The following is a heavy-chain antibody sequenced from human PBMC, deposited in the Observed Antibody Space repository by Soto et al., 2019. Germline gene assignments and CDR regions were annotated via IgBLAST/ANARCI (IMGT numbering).Heavy chain of an antibody. J-gene: IGHJ6*02. Sequence: PGGSLRLSCAASGFTFSSYWMHWVRQAPGKGLVWVSRINSDGSSKTYADSVKGRFTISRDNAKTTLYLQMNSLRAEDTAVYYCASPYDSSGFRMDVWGQGTMVTVSS. D-gene: IGHD3-22*01. CDR2: INSDGSSK. CDR1: GFTFSSYW. CDR3: ASPYDSSGFRMDV. V-gene: IGHV3-74*03.